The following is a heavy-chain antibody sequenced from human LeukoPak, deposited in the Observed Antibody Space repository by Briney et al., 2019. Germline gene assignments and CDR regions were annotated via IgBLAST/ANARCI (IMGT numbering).Heavy chain of an antibody. J-gene: IGHJ4*02. D-gene: IGHD3-3*01. V-gene: IGHV3-30*02. CDR2: IRYDGSNK. CDR3: AKGRQTIMIFGVVNTPRANFAY. Sequence: GGSLRLSCAASGFSFSRYDIHWVRQAPGKGLEWVAFIRYDGSNKNYADSVKGRLTISRDNFMSTVYLQMNSLRAEDTAVYYCAKGRQTIMIFGVVNTPRANFAYWRQGTLVTVSS. CDR1: GFSFSRYD.